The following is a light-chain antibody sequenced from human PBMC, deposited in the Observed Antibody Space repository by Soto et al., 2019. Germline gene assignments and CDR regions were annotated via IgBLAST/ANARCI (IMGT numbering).Light chain of an antibody. CDR2: GAS. CDR1: QSVSNN. J-gene: IGKJ1*01. CDR3: QQYNNWWT. Sequence: EIVMTQSPATLSVSPGERATLSCRASQSVSNNLAWYQQKPGQAPRLLIYGASTSATGIPARFSGSGSGTEFTLTISSLQSEDFAVYFCQQYNNWWTFGQGTKVEVE. V-gene: IGKV3-15*01.